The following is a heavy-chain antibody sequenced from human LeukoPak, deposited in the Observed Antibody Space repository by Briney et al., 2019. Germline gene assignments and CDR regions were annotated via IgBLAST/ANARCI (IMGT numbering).Heavy chain of an antibody. CDR2: IYTSGST. CDR3: ARAPSSSETALDY. CDR1: GGSISSYY. V-gene: IGHV4-4*07. Sequence: PSETLSLTCTVSGGSISSYYWSWIRQPAGKGLEWIGRIYTSGSTNYNPSLKSRVTISVDESKDQFSLKLSSVTAADTAVYYCARAPSSSETALDYWGQGTLVTVSS. D-gene: IGHD6-6*01. J-gene: IGHJ4*02.